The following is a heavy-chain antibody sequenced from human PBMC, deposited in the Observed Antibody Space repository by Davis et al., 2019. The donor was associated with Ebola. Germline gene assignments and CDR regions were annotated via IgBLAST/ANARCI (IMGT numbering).Heavy chain of an antibody. Sequence: MPGGSLRLSCTVSGYSISSGYYWGWIRQPPGKGLEWIGSIYHSGSTYYNPSLKSRVTISVDTSKNQFSLKLSSVTAADTAVYYCARDGVTMTPFDYWGQGTLVTVSS. CDR2: IYHSGST. CDR1: GYSISSGYY. J-gene: IGHJ4*02. D-gene: IGHD3-22*01. V-gene: IGHV4-38-2*02. CDR3: ARDGVTMTPFDY.